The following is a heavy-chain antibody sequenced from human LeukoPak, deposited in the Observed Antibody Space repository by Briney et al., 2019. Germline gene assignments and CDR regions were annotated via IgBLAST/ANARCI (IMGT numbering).Heavy chain of an antibody. V-gene: IGHV3-23*01. Sequence: GESLRLSCAASGFTSNNYAMNWVHQAPGKELEWVSHISPSGGSTYYADSVKGRFTISRDSSKNTLSLQMNSLRAEDTAVYYCAKIPKGGYFDSWGQGTLVTVSS. CDR3: AKIPKGGYFDS. CDR1: GFTSNNYA. J-gene: IGHJ4*02. CDR2: ISPSGGST. D-gene: IGHD2-2*01.